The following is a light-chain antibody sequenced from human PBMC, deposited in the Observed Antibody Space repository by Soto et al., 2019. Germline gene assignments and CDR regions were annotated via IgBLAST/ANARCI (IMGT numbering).Light chain of an antibody. CDR3: QSYDSSDPPSWV. J-gene: IGLJ3*02. CDR2: EDN. Sequence: NFMLTQPHSVSESPGKTVTISCTRSSGPIASNYVQWYQQRPGSSPTPVIYEDNQRPSGVPGRFSGSIDSSSNSASLTISGLKTEDEADYYCQSYDSSDPPSWVFGGGTKVTVL. CDR1: SGPIASNY. V-gene: IGLV6-57*01.